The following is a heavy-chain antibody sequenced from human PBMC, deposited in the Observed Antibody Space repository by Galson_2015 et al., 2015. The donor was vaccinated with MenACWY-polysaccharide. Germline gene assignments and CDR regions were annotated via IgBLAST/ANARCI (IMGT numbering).Heavy chain of an antibody. J-gene: IGHJ6*02. CDR2: ISWNSGRM. Sequence: SLRLSCAASGFTFDDYAMHWARQAPGKGLEWVSGISWNSGRMTYAGSVKGRFIISRDNAKNSLYLQMNSLRPEDTALYYCAKDVRTIAVTGRFFGMDVWGQGTTVTVSS. CDR3: AKDVRTIAVTGRFFGMDV. V-gene: IGHV3-9*01. CDR1: GFTFDDYA. D-gene: IGHD6-19*01.